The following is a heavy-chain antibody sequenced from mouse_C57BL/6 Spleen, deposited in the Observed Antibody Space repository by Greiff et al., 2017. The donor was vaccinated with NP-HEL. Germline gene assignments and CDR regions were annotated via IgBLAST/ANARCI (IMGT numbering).Heavy chain of an antibody. CDR1: GYTFTSYW. CDR2: IDPSDSYT. D-gene: IGHD1-1*02. Sequence: QVQLQQPGAELVMPGASVKLSCKASGYTFTSYWMHWVKQRPGQGLEWIGEIDPSDSYTNYNQKFKGKSTLTVDKSSSTAYMQLSSLTSEDSAVYYCARGGGVATGRYYAMDYWGQGTSVTVSS. CDR3: ARGGGVATGRYYAMDY. V-gene: IGHV1-69*01. J-gene: IGHJ4*01.